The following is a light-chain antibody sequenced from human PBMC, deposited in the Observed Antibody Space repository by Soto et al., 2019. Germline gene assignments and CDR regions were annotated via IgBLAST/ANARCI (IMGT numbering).Light chain of an antibody. Sequence: EIVVTQSPGTLSLSPGERATLSCRASQSVSSSYLAWYQQKPGQDPRLLIYGASGRATGIPDRFSGSGSGTDFPLTISRLEPEEFAVYYCQQYGRSPWTFGQGTKVEIE. V-gene: IGKV3-20*01. CDR3: QQYGRSPWT. CDR2: GAS. CDR1: QSVSSSY. J-gene: IGKJ1*01.